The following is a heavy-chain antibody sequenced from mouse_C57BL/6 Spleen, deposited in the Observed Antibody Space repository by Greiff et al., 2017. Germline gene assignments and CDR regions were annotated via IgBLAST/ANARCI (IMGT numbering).Heavy chain of an antibody. J-gene: IGHJ2*01. V-gene: IGHV1-54*01. CDR3: ARGATGPYYFDY. Sequence: VQVVESGAELVRPGTSVKVSCKASGYAFTNYLIEWVKQRPGQGLEWIGVINPGSGGTNYNEKFKGKATLTADKSSSTAYMQLSSLTSEDSAVYFCARGATGPYYFDYWGQGTTLTFSS. CDR2: INPGSGGT. D-gene: IGHD3-1*01. CDR1: GYAFTNYL.